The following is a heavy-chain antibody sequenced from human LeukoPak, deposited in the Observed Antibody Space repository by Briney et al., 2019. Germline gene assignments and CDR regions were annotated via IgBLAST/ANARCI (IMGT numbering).Heavy chain of an antibody. CDR3: ATDIPRGVRGANNY. J-gene: IGHJ4*02. Sequence: GGSLRLSCAASGFTFSTYSMNWVRQAPGKGLEWVGRIKSKTDGGTTDYAAPVKGRFTISRDDSRNTLYLQMNSLTTEDTAMYYCATDIPRGVRGANNYWGQGTLVTVSS. V-gene: IGHV3-15*01. CDR2: IKSKTDGGTT. CDR1: GFTFSTYS. D-gene: IGHD3-10*01.